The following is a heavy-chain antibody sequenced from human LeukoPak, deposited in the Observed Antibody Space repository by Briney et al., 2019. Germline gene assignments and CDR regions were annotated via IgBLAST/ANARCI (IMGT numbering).Heavy chain of an antibody. Sequence: PSETLSLTCTVSGGSISSGGYYWSWIRQPPGKGLEWIGYIYHSGSTYYNPSLKSRVTISVDRSKNQFSLKLSSVTAADTAVYYCARGVLRFLEWSTESTPYDYWGQGTLVTVSS. CDR1: GGSISSGGYY. V-gene: IGHV4-30-2*01. J-gene: IGHJ4*02. D-gene: IGHD3-3*01. CDR3: ARGVLRFLEWSTESTPYDY. CDR2: IYHSGST.